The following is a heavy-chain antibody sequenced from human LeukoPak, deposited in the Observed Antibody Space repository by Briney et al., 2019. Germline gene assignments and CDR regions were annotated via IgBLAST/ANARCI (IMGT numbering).Heavy chain of an antibody. J-gene: IGHJ5*02. D-gene: IGHD7-27*01. CDR1: GYSISSGYY. V-gene: IGHV4-38-2*02. Sequence: SETLSLTCTVSGYSISSGYYWGWIRQPPGKGLEWIGSIYHSGSTYYNPSLKSRVTISVDTSKNQFSLKLSSVTAADTAVYYCARVNSGERPPNWFDPWGQGTLVTVSS. CDR2: IYHSGST. CDR3: ARVNSGERPPNWFDP.